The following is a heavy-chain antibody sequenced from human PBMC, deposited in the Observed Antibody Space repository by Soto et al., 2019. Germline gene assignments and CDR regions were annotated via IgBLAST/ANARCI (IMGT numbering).Heavy chain of an antibody. CDR3: ARHIAVHQYYSGMDV. V-gene: IGHV5-10-1*01. J-gene: IGHJ6*02. D-gene: IGHD6-19*01. CDR1: GYTFSNFW. CDR2: IDPSDSYT. Sequence: PGASLNISCKGSGYTFSNFWISWLRQMPGKGLQWMGRIDPSDSYTNYSPSFQGHVTISVDKSINTAYLQWSSLKASDTAMYYCARHIAVHQYYSGMDVWGQGTTVTVSS.